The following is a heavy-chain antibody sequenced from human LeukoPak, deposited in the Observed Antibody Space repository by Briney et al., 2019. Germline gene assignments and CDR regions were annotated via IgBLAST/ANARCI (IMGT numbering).Heavy chain of an antibody. V-gene: IGHV3-30*04. Sequence: GGSLRLSCAASGFTFRRSAIHWVRQAPGKGLEWVAVINTDGTKKYYADSVKGRFTVSRDNSKNTVALEMTSLRPEDAGVYYCARDGAYWNDFDYWGQGTLVTVSS. CDR2: INTDGTKK. CDR3: ARDGAYWNDFDY. J-gene: IGHJ4*02. D-gene: IGHD1-1*01. CDR1: GFTFRRSA.